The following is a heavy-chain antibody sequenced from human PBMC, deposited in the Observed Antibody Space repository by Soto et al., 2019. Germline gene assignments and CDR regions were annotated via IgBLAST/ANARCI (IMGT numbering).Heavy chain of an antibody. CDR2: IYYSGSP. V-gene: IGHV4-39*02. CDR1: GGSFSGYY. CDR3: ATLPHYADPNAAF. J-gene: IGHJ4*01. Sequence: SETLSLTCAVYGGSFSGYYWGWIRQPPGKGLEWIGSIYYSGSPHYNSSLKSRVTISVDTSKNHFSLKLTSMTAADMAVYYSATLPHYADPNAAFWGHGILVTVSP. D-gene: IGHD4-17*01.